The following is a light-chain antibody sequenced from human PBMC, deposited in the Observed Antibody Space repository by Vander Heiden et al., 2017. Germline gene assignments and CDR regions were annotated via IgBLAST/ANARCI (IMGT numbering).Light chain of an antibody. CDR3: QSSDSSGTWV. J-gene: IGLJ3*02. CDR1: ALPKKY. Sequence: SFELTQPHSVSVSPGQTARITCFGDALPKKYVYWYQQKPGQAPLLVMYKDSERASGIPERFSGSTSGTTGTLTISGVQAEDEADYYCQSSDSSGTWVFGGGTKLTVL. CDR2: KDS. V-gene: IGLV3-25*03.